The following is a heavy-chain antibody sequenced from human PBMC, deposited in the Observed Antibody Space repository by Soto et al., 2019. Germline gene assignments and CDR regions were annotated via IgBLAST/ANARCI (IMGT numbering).Heavy chain of an antibody. CDR1: GFTFDYYA. CDR2: ISADGRTQ. D-gene: IGHD6-19*01. Sequence: PGGSLRLSCTASGFTFDYYAFHWVRQAPGKGLQWVAVISADGRTQYYTDSVKGRFTISRDNSKNTLYLQMNSLRAEDTAVYYCARPQSSGWSLSRPLDYWGQGTLVTVSS. CDR3: ARPQSSGWSLSRPLDY. V-gene: IGHV3-30*04. J-gene: IGHJ4*02.